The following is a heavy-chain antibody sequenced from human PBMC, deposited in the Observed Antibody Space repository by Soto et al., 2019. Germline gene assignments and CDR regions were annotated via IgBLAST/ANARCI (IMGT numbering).Heavy chain of an antibody. Sequence: QVQVQESGPGLVNASETLSLTCTVSXXXXXXXXXXXXRRPAGKGLEWMGHIHSRGTTNYNPSLKSRITMSIDTSXGQLSXXXXXXXXXXXXXXXXXXXWLXXTSFDYWGRATLVTVSS. D-gene: IGHD6-19*01. CDR1: XXXXXXXX. J-gene: IGHJ4*02. CDR3: XXXWLXXTSFDY. CDR2: IHSRGTT. V-gene: IGHV4-4*07.